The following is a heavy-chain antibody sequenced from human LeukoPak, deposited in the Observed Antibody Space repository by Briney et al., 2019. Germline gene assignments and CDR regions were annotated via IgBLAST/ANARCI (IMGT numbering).Heavy chain of an antibody. CDR3: ARDHDYGPDY. CDR2: IKPDSGAT. D-gene: IGHD4/OR15-4a*01. J-gene: IGHJ4*02. V-gene: IGHV1-2*02. Sequence: ASLKLSCKTSGYSFTVHYLHWLRQAPGQGLEWMGWIKPDSGATTFAQNFQGRVTMTSDTSINTAYMALSSLTSDDTAMYYCARDHDYGPDYWGQGTLVTVS. CDR1: GYSFTVHY.